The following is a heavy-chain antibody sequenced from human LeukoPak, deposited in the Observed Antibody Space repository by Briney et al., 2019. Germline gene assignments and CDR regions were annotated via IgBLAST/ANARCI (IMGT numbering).Heavy chain of an antibody. D-gene: IGHD1-26*01. Sequence: ASVKVSCKASGGTFSSYAISWVRQAPGQGLEWMGWISGSNGNTNYAQKLQGRVTMTTDTSTSTAYMELRSLRSDDTAVYYCARYPLSYSRNWTYYFDYWGQGTLLTVSS. CDR1: GGTFSSYA. CDR2: ISGSNGNT. J-gene: IGHJ4*02. V-gene: IGHV1-18*01. CDR3: ARYPLSYSRNWTYYFDY.